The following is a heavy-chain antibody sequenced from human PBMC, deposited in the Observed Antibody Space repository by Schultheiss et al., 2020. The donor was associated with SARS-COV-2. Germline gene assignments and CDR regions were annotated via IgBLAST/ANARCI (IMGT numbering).Heavy chain of an antibody. CDR3: SKGGYCSSPTCYGVRCFQH. J-gene: IGHJ1*01. CDR1: GFTFSDYY. CDR2: ISSSGSTI. D-gene: IGHD2-2*01. Sequence: GGSLRLSCAASGFTFSDYYMSWIRQAPGKGLEWVSYISSSGSTIYYADSVKGRFTISRDNAKNSLYLQMNSLRAEDTAVYYCSKGGYCSSPTCYGVRCFQHWGQGTLVTVSS. V-gene: IGHV3-11*01.